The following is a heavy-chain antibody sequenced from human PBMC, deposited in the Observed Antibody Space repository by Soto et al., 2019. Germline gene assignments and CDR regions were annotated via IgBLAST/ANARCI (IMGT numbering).Heavy chain of an antibody. D-gene: IGHD3-10*01. J-gene: IGHJ4*02. Sequence: GGSLRLSCAASGFTVSSNYMSWVRQAPGKGLEWVSAISGSGGSTYYADSVKGRFTISRDNSKNTLYLQMNSLKTEDTAVYYCTTVSGEYSITRVDYWGQGTVVTVSS. CDR2: ISGSGGST. V-gene: IGHV3-23*01. CDR1: GFTVSSNY. CDR3: TTVSGEYSITRVDY.